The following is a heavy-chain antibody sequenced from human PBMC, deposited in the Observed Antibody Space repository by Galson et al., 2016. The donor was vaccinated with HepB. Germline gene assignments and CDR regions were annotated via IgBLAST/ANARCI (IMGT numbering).Heavy chain of an antibody. D-gene: IGHD4-17*01. CDR1: GFTFSVSA. CDR3: TRLDYGDFRFYY. V-gene: IGHV3-73*01. J-gene: IGHJ4*02. Sequence: SLRLSCAASGFTFSVSAIHWVRQPSGKGLEWVGRIKTTANSYATAYAASVKGRFTISRDDSKNTAYLQMNSLNTEDTAVYYCTRLDYGDFRFYYWGQGALVTVSS. CDR2: IKTTANSYAT.